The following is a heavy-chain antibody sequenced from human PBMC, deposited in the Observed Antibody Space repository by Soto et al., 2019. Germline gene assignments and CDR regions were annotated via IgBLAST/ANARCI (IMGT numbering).Heavy chain of an antibody. CDR2: ISAYNGNT. D-gene: IGHD3-3*01. Sequence: ASVKVSCKASGYTFTSYGISWVRQAPGQGLEWMGWISAYNGNTNYAQKLQGRVTMTTDTSTSTAYMELRSLRSDDTAVYYCARDSRRRITIFGVADIPRGRFDYWGQGTLVTVSS. CDR1: GYTFTSYG. CDR3: ARDSRRRITIFGVADIPRGRFDY. J-gene: IGHJ4*02. V-gene: IGHV1-18*01.